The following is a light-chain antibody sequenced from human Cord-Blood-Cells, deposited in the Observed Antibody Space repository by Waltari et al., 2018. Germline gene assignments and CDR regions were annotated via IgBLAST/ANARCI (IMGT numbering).Light chain of an antibody. CDR1: QSISSY. CDR2: AAS. Sequence: DIQMTQSPSSLSASVGDRVTITCRASQSISSYLNGYQQKPGKAPKLLIYAASTLQSGVPSRFSGSGSGTDLTLTISSLQPEDFATYYCQQSYSTPWTFGQGTKVEIK. V-gene: IGKV1-39*01. J-gene: IGKJ1*01. CDR3: QQSYSTPWT.